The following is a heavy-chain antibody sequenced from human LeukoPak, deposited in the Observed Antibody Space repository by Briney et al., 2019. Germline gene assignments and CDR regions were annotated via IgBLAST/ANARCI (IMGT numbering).Heavy chain of an antibody. Sequence: SQTLSLTCTVSGGSISSGGYYWSWIRQPPGKGLEWIGRIYASGTTNFNPSLKSRVTISVDTSKNQFSLKLRSVTAADTAVYYCARDYGDIPPDWYYDLWGRGTLVTVSS. D-gene: IGHD4-17*01. CDR1: GGSISSGGYY. CDR3: ARDYGDIPPDWYYDL. J-gene: IGHJ2*01. V-gene: IGHV4-61*02. CDR2: IYASGTT.